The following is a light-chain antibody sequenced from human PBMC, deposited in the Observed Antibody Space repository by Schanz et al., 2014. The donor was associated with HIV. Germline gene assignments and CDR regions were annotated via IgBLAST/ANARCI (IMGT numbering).Light chain of an antibody. J-gene: IGLJ3*02. V-gene: IGLV2-23*02. Sequence: QSALTQPASVSGSPGQSITLSCTGTNSDIGTYNYVSWYQQHPGKAPKLLIFDVTNRPSGISNRFSASKSGSAASLTIFGLQTEDEADYYCCSYAGSGTWVFGGGTKLTVL. CDR1: NSDIGTYNY. CDR2: DVT. CDR3: CSYAGSGTWV.